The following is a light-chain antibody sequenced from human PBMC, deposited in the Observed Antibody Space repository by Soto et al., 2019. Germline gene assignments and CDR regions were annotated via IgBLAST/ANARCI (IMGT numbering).Light chain of an antibody. V-gene: IGKV1-27*01. CDR2: AAS. Sequence: DIQMTQSPSSLSASVGDRVTITCRASQGISNYSAWYQQKPGKVPKLLIYAASTLQSGVPSRFSGSGSGTDFTLTISSLQPEDVATYYCQNYNSAPPLTFGGGTKVEIK. J-gene: IGKJ4*01. CDR3: QNYNSAPPLT. CDR1: QGISNY.